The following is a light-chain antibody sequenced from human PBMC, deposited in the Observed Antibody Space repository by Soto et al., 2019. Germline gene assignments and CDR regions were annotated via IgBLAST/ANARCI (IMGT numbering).Light chain of an antibody. Sequence: QAVVTQPPSASASLGASVTLTCTLSSGYSNYKVDWYQQRPGKGPRFVMRVGTGGIVGSKGDGIPDRFSVLGSGLNRYLTIKNIQEEDESDYHCGADHGRGSNFVHLVFGGGTKLTVL. V-gene: IGLV9-49*01. CDR1: SGYSNYK. CDR2: VGTGGIVG. J-gene: IGLJ2*01. CDR3: GADHGRGSNFVHLV.